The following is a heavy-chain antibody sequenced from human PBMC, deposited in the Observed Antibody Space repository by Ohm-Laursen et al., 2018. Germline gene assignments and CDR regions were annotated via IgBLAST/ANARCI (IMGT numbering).Heavy chain of an antibody. CDR2: IHNSGST. CDR1: GGSISGYY. Sequence: SETLSLTCTVSGGSISGYYWSWIRQPPGKGLEWIGYIHNSGSTNYNPSLKSRVTIATDTSKNQLSLKLSSVTAADTAVYYCARDVDDAFDIWGQGTMVTVSS. J-gene: IGHJ3*02. V-gene: IGHV4-59*12. CDR3: ARDVDDAFDI.